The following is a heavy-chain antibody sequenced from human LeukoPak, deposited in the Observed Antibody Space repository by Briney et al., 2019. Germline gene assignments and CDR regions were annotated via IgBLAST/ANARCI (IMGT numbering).Heavy chain of an antibody. Sequence: SETLSLTCTVSGASIGDYYWSWVRQPPGKGLEWIGDINDSGSTNYNPSLKSRVIISVDTSENQFSLKVTSVTAADTAVYYCARGGSGWSVDDFWGQGTLVTVSS. CDR1: GASIGDYY. CDR3: ARGGSGWSVDDF. J-gene: IGHJ4*02. V-gene: IGHV4-59*01. D-gene: IGHD6-19*01. CDR2: INDSGST.